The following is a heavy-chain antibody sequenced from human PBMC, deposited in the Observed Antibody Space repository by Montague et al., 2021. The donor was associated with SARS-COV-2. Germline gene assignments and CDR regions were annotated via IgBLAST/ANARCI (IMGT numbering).Heavy chain of an antibody. CDR3: AGRSSTMVRGVVDYYGMDV. Sequence: SETLSLTCTVSGGSISSSSYYWAWIRQPPGRGLEWIGSIYYRGSTYYNPSLKSRVIISVDTSKNQLSLKLSSVTAADTAVYYCAGRSSTMVRGVVDYYGMDVWGQGTTVTVSS. CDR1: GGSISSSSYY. D-gene: IGHD3-10*01. J-gene: IGHJ6*02. CDR2: IYYRGST. V-gene: IGHV4-39*01.